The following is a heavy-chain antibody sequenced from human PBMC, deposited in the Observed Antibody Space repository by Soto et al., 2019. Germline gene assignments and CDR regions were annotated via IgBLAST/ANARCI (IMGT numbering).Heavy chain of an antibody. V-gene: IGHV4-59*01. CDR2: IYYSGST. D-gene: IGHD6-13*01. CDR1: GGSTSSYY. CDR3: ARDRGVAAGTYPLGP. J-gene: IGHJ5*02. Sequence: PSETLSLTCTVSGGSTSSYYWSWVRQPPGKGLEWIGYIYYSGSTNYNPSLKSRVTISVDTSKNQFSLKLSSVTAADTAVYYCARDRGVAAGTYPLGPWGQGTLVTVSS.